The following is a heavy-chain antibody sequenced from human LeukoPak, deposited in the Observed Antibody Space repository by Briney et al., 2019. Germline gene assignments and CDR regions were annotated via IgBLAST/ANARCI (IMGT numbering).Heavy chain of an antibody. Sequence: GGSLRLSCAASGFTFSSYSMNWVRQAPGKGLEWVSSMSSSSSYIYYADSVKGRFTISRDNSKNTLYLQMNSLRAEDTAVYYCAKIAAANCGGDCYSGAYYFDYWGQGTLVTVSS. J-gene: IGHJ4*02. CDR3: AKIAAANCGGDCYSGAYYFDY. CDR2: MSSSSSYI. V-gene: IGHV3-21*01. CDR1: GFTFSSYS. D-gene: IGHD2-21*02.